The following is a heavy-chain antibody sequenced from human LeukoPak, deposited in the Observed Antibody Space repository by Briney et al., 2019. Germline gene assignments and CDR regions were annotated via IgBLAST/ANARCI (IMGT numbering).Heavy chain of an antibody. J-gene: IGHJ5*02. CDR2: IYYSGST. Sequence: MASETLSLTCTVSGGSISSYYWSWIRQPPGKGLEWIGYIYYSGSTNYNPSLKSRVTISVDTSKNQFSLKLSSVTAADTAVYYCATRVRGGYNWFDPWGQGTLVTVSS. CDR1: GGSISSYY. V-gene: IGHV4-59*12. D-gene: IGHD3-10*01. CDR3: ATRVRGGYNWFDP.